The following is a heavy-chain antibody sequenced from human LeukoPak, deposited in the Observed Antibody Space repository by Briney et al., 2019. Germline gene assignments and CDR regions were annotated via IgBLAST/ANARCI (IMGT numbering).Heavy chain of an antibody. CDR3: ARLGFSGHLDS. CDR1: GGSIIGYS. CDR2: IYSGGNT. J-gene: IGHJ4*02. Sequence: SETLSLTCTVSGGSIIGYSWSWLRQPPGKGLEWIGNIYSGGNTRNNPSLKSRVTMSLDTSKNQFSLKLRSVTAADAAVYYCARLGFSGHLDSWGQGTLLTVSS. D-gene: IGHD2-15*01. V-gene: IGHV4-4*09.